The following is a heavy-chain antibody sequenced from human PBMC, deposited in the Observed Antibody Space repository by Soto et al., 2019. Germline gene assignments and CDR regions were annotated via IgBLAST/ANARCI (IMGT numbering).Heavy chain of an antibody. D-gene: IGHD3-10*01. J-gene: IGHJ6*03. CDR3: AKEGIWFGESMSVPYYMDV. CDR1: GFTFSSYG. Sequence: PGGSLRLSCAASGFTFSSYGMHWVRQAPGKGLEWVAVISYDGSNKYYADSVKGRFTISRDNSKNTLYLQMNSLRAEDMAVYYCAKEGIWFGESMSVPYYMDVWGKGTTVTVSS. CDR2: ISYDGSNK. V-gene: IGHV3-30*18.